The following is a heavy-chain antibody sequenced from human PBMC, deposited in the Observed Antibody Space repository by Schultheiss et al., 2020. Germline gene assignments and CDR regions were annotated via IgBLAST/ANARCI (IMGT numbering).Heavy chain of an antibody. Sequence: SDTLSLTCAVSGGSISSSNWWSWVRQPPGKGLEWIGSIYYSGSTYYNPSLKSRVTISVDTSKNQFSLKLSSVTAADTAVYYCARLSGTYGSDCDYWGQGTLVTVSS. CDR1: GGSISSSNW. D-gene: IGHD1-26*01. V-gene: IGHV4-39*01. J-gene: IGHJ4*02. CDR2: IYYSGST. CDR3: ARLSGTYGSDCDY.